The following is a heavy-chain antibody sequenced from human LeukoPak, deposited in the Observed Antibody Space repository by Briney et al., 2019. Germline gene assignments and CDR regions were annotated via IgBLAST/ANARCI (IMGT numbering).Heavy chain of an antibody. J-gene: IGHJ4*02. CDR2: IIPIFGTA. V-gene: IGHV1-69*13. D-gene: IGHD6-19*01. CDR1: GGTFSSYA. Sequence: GASVKVSCKASGGTFSSYAISWVRQAPGQRLEWMGGIIPIFGTANYAQKFQGRVTITADESTSTAYMELSSLRSEDTAVYYCASTVKYSSGWSAAWHFDYWGQGTLVTVSS. CDR3: ASTVKYSSGWSAAWHFDY.